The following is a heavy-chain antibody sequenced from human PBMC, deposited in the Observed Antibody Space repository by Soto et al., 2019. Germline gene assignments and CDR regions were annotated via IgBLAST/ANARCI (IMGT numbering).Heavy chain of an antibody. Sequence: GGSLRLSCAASGFTFSSYWMHWVRQAPGKGLVWVSRINSDGSSTSYADSVKGRFTISRDNAKNTLYLQMNSLRAEDTAVYYCASSLGDYGDYALDYWGQGTLVTVSS. CDR3: ASSLGDYGDYALDY. J-gene: IGHJ4*02. CDR2: INSDGSST. D-gene: IGHD4-17*01. CDR1: GFTFSSYW. V-gene: IGHV3-74*01.